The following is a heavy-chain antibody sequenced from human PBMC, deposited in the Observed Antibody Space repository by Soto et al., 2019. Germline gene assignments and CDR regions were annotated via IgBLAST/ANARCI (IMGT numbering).Heavy chain of an antibody. V-gene: IGHV3-74*01. CDR1: GFTVLGYW. D-gene: IGHD2-15*01. CDR2: ISTDGTTT. CDR3: ASDLWAPVDG. J-gene: IGHJ4*02. Sequence: EVQLVESGGGIVQPGGSLRLSCVASGFTVLGYWMHWVRQVPGKGLEWASRISTDGTTTHYAASVEGRFTSSRDNARNTMYLQLNSLSVEDSAGYYCASDLWAPVDGWGQGTLVTVSS.